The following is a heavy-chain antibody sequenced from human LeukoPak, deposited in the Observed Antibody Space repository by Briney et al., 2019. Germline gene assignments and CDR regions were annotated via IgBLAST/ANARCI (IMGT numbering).Heavy chain of an antibody. Sequence: GASVKVSCKASGYTFTGYYMHWVRQAPGQGLEWMGWISAYNGNTNYAQKLQGRVTMTTDTSTSTAYMELRSLRSDDTAVYYCARAVEMATIFFDYWGQGTLVTVSS. V-gene: IGHV1-18*04. J-gene: IGHJ4*02. CDR1: GYTFTGYY. D-gene: IGHD5-24*01. CDR2: ISAYNGNT. CDR3: ARAVEMATIFFDY.